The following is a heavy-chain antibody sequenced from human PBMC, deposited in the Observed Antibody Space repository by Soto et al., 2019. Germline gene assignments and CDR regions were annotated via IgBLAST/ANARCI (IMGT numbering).Heavy chain of an antibody. J-gene: IGHJ6*02. CDR1: GYTFTTSG. CDR2: IGTYNGDT. CDR3: ARQGSWPYYYYGLDV. V-gene: IGHV1-18*01. Sequence: QVQLVQSGPEVKKPGASVKVSCEASGYTFTTSGISWVRQAPGQGPEWMGWIGTYNGDTNSAQKFQGRVTMTADTSTGTAYMEWMSLKSDDTAVYYCARQGSWPYYYYGLDVWGQGTTVTVSS. D-gene: IGHD1-26*01.